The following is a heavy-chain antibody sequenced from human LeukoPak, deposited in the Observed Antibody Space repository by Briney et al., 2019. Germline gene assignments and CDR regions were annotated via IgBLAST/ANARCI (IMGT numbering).Heavy chain of an antibody. CDR2: ISPTGSTT. CDR3: ARGPNSNWSGLDF. J-gene: IGHJ4*02. V-gene: IGHV3-74*01. D-gene: IGHD6-6*01. CDR1: GFSLSGHW. Sequence: EGSLRLSCTASGFSLSGHWMHWARQLPGKGLVWVSRISPTGSTTSYADSVKGRFTVSRDNAKNTLYLQVNNLRAEDTAVYYCARGPNSNWSGLDFWGQGTLLTVSS.